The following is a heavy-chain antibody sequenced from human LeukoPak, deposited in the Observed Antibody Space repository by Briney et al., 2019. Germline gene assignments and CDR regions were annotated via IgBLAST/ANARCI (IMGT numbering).Heavy chain of an antibody. CDR1: GYSINSGYC. Sequence: SETLSLTCAVSGYSINSGYCWGWIRQPPGKGLEWIGGIDHSGSTHYNPSLKNRDTISVDTSKNEFSLKLSFDTATDTAVDYCARVPHSVEGSMKAVFIHYFDYWGQGSRVTVSS. CDR3: ARVPHSVEGSMKAVFIHYFDY. D-gene: IGHD3-22*01. CDR2: IDHSGST. J-gene: IGHJ4*02. V-gene: IGHV4-38-2*01.